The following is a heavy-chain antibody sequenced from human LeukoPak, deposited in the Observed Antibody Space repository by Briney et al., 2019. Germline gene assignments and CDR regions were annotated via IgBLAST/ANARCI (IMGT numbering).Heavy chain of an antibody. D-gene: IGHD6-13*01. V-gene: IGHV3-15*01. J-gene: IGHJ6*03. CDR2: IKSKTDGGTT. CDR1: GFTFSNAW. Sequence: GGSLRLSCAASGFTFSNAWMSWVRQAPGKGLEWVGRIKSKTDGGTTDYAAPVKGRFTISRDDSKNTLYLQMNSLKTEDTAVYYCTVRHSSSWYYYYYYMDVWGKGTTVTISS. CDR3: TVRHSSSWYYYYYYMDV.